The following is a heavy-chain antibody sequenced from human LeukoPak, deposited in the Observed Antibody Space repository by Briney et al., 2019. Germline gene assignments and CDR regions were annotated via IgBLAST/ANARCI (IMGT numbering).Heavy chain of an antibody. J-gene: IGHJ4*02. D-gene: IGHD4-17*01. CDR1: GFTFSSYS. V-gene: IGHV3-21*01. CDR2: ISSSSSYI. CDR3: ARIKSTVTNPLFDY. Sequence: GGSLRLSCAASGFTFSSYSMIWVRQAPGKGLEWVSAISSSSSYIYYADSVKGRFTISRDNAKNSLYLQMNSLRAEDTAVYYCARIKSTVTNPLFDYWGQGTLVPVSS.